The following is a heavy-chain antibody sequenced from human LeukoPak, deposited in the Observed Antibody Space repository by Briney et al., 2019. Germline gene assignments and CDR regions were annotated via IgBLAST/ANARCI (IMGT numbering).Heavy chain of an antibody. V-gene: IGHV3-23*01. D-gene: IGHD3-9*01. CDR2: ITGSGDTT. CDR3: VKWGDYDILTGYYVPDF. Sequence: PGGSLGLSCAASGFIFRNYAMSWVRQAPGKGLEWVSAITGSGDTTYYADSVKGRFTISRDNTKNALYVEMNTLRAEDTAVYYCVKWGDYDILTGYYVPDFWGQGTLVTVSS. J-gene: IGHJ4*02. CDR1: GFIFRNYA.